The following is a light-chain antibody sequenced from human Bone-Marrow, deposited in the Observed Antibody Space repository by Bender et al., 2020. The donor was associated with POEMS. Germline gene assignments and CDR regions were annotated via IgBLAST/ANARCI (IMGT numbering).Light chain of an antibody. CDR1: SIDVGNYNL. V-gene: IGLV2-23*02. Sequence: QSALTQPASVSGSPGQSIAISCTGTSIDVGNYNLVSWYQQHPGKAPKMLISDVSQRPSGVSSRFSGSKSGNTASLTISGLQAEDEADYYCSSYAGSTTIVVFGGGTKLTVL. J-gene: IGLJ3*02. CDR2: DVS. CDR3: SSYAGSTTIVV.